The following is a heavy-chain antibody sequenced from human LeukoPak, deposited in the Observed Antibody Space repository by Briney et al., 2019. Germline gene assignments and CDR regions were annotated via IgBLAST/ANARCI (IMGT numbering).Heavy chain of an antibody. CDR1: RYTFTSYY. CDR2: IIPIFGTT. Sequence: SVKVSCKASRYTFTSYYMHWVRQAPGQGLEWMGRIIPIFGTTDSAQKFQGRVTITTDESTSTAYMELSSLRSEDTAVYYCARVLLRLGNNWFDPWGQGTLVTVSS. D-gene: IGHD3-3*01. CDR3: ARVLLRLGNNWFDP. V-gene: IGHV1-69*05. J-gene: IGHJ5*02.